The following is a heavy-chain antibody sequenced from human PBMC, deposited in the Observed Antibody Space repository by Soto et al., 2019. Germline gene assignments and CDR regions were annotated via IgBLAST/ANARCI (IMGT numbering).Heavy chain of an antibody. Sequence: PSETLSLTCTVSGGSISSAGYYWTWIRQHPGKGLEWIGYIYYSGSTYYNPSLKSRVTISVDTSKNQFSLKLSSVTAADTAVYYCARGQLELIVTKKYGAFDIWGQGTMVTVSS. CDR1: GGSISSAGYY. V-gene: IGHV4-61*08. J-gene: IGHJ3*02. D-gene: IGHD1-7*01. CDR2: IYYSGST. CDR3: ARGQLELIVTKKYGAFDI.